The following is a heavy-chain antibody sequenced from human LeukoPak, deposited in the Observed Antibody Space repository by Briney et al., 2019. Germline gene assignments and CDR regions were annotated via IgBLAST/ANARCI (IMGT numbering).Heavy chain of an antibody. J-gene: IGHJ4*02. CDR3: ARYRGGTLGY. Sequence: GGSLRLSCAASGVTFNTFDMSWVRQAPGKGLEWVSYISSSGSTINYADSVKGRITISRDNAKNSLYLQMNSLRAEDSAVYYCARYRGGTLGYWGQGTLVTVSS. V-gene: IGHV3-48*03. CDR1: GVTFNTFD. CDR2: ISSSGSTI. D-gene: IGHD1-26*01.